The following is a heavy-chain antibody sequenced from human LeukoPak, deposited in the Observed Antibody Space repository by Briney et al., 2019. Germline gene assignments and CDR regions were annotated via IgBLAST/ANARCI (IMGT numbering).Heavy chain of an antibody. CDR2: ISAYNGNT. V-gene: IGHV1-18*01. D-gene: IGHD2-15*01. CDR3: ARGPYCSGGTCYSQYFDY. Sequence: GASVKVSCKASGYTFTSYGISWVRQAPGQGLEWMGWISAYNGNTNYAQKLQGRVTMTTDTSTSTAYMELRGLRSDDTAVYYCARGPYCSGGTCYSQYFDYWGQGTLVTVSS. J-gene: IGHJ4*02. CDR1: GYTFTSYG.